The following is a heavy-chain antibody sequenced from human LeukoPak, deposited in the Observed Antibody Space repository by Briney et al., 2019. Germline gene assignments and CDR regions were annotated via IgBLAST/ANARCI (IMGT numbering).Heavy chain of an antibody. V-gene: IGHV4-59*08. D-gene: IGHD2-2*01. CDR2: IYYSGST. CDR1: GGSISSYY. CDR3: ARQKWSTSVDY. J-gene: IGHJ4*02. Sequence: PSETLSLTCTVSGGSISSYYWSWIRQPPGKGLEWIGYIYYSGSTNYNPSLKSRVTISVDTSKNQFSLKLSPVTAADTAVYYCARQKWSTSVDYWGQGTLVTVSS.